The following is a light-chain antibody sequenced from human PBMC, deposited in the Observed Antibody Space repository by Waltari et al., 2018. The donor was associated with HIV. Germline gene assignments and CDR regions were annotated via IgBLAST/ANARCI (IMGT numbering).Light chain of an antibody. Sequence: DIQMTQSPSPLSASVGDRVTITCRASQIITTYLNWYQQKPGRVPRVLIYAASTLQDGVPSRFSGSGSGTDFTLTIRSLQPEDSATYFCQQSFTIPRTFAQGTKVEIK. CDR2: AAS. V-gene: IGKV1-39*01. CDR1: QIITTY. CDR3: QQSFTIPRT. J-gene: IGKJ1*01.